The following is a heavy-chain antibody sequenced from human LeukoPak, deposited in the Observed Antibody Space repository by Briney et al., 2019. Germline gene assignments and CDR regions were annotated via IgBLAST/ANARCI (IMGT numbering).Heavy chain of an antibody. Sequence: PSETLSLTCTVSGDSMSTYYWTWIRRPPGKGLEWIEYIYNSGSTNYNPSLKSRVTISVDTSKNQFSLKLTSVTAADTAVYYCARATYYYDSSGYGYFDYWGQGTLVTVSS. CDR3: ARATYYYDSSGYGYFDY. D-gene: IGHD3-22*01. CDR2: IYNSGST. J-gene: IGHJ4*02. V-gene: IGHV4-59*01. CDR1: GDSMSTYY.